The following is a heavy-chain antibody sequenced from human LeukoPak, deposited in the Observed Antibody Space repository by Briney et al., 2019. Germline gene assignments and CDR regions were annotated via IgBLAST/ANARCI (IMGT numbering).Heavy chain of an antibody. CDR2: IYHSGST. J-gene: IGHJ4*02. V-gene: IGHV4-4*02. D-gene: IGHD5-12*01. CDR1: GASITSESW. CDR3: AGGSGYAFDY. Sequence: SETLSLTCAVSGASITSESWWSWVRQPPGKGLEWIGEIYHSGSTNYNPSLKSRVTISIDKSRNQFSLKLNSVTAADTAVYYCAGGSGYAFDYWGQGTLVTVSS.